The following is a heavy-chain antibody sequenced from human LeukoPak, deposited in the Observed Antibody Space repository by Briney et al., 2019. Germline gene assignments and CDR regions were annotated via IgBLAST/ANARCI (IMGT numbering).Heavy chain of an antibody. D-gene: IGHD6-19*01. CDR1: GFTFSSYS. J-gene: IGHJ4*02. CDR3: ASSSGWLNFDY. V-gene: IGHV3-53*01. CDR2: IYSGGST. Sequence: GGSLRLSCAASGFTFSSYSMNWVRQAPGKGLEWVSVIYSGGSTYYADSVKGRFTISRDNSKNTLYLQMNSLRAEDTAVYYCASSSGWLNFDYWGQGTLVTVSS.